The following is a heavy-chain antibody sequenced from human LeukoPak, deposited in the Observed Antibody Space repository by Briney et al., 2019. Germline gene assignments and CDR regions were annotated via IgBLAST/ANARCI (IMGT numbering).Heavy chain of an antibody. V-gene: IGHV3-7*01. Sequence: GRSLRLSCAASGFTFTSYWMSWVRQAPGKGVEWVANIKQFGSERYYVDSVKGRFTISRDNAKNSLYLQMNSLRAEDTAVYYCATEGAASGYWGQGTLVTVSS. CDR1: GFTFTSYW. D-gene: IGHD1-26*01. J-gene: IGHJ4*02. CDR3: ATEGAASGY. CDR2: IKQFGSER.